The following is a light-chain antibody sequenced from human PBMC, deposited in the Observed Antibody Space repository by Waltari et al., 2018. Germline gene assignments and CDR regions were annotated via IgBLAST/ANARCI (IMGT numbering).Light chain of an antibody. Sequence: EFVLTQSPGSLSLSPGDTATLPCSDSQSLLNNHLAWYQQKPGQAPRSLIYGTSTRATGIPDRVTGSGSGTDFTLTVTSLEPEDFSFYFCHQYFTSPYTFGQGTQL. CDR3: HQYFTSPYT. CDR1: QSLLNNH. V-gene: IGKV3-20*01. CDR2: GTS. J-gene: IGKJ2*01.